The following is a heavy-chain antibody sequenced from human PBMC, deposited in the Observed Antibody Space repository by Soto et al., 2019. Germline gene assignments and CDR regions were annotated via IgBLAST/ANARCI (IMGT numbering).Heavy chain of an antibody. D-gene: IGHD6-13*01. CDR2: TYYRSKWYN. V-gene: IGHV6-1*01. Sequence: SQTLSLTCAISGDSVSSNSAAWNWIRQSPSRGLEWLGRTYYRSKWYNDYAVSVKSRITINPDTSKNQFSLQLNSVTPEDTAVYYCARERSDGSSWSLYNWFDPWGQGTLVTVSS. CDR1: GDSVSSNSAA. CDR3: ARERSDGSSWSLYNWFDP. J-gene: IGHJ5*02.